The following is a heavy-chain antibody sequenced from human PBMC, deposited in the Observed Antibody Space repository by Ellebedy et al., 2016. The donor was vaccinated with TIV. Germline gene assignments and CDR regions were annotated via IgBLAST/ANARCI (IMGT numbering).Heavy chain of an antibody. V-gene: IGHV4-34*01. D-gene: IGHD3-22*01. CDR2: INHSGST. CDR1: GGSFSGYY. J-gene: IGHJ3*02. CDR3: ARVHYYDSSGYPFDI. Sequence: SQTLSLTCAVYGGSFSGYYWSWIRQPPGKGLEWIGEINHSGSTNYNPSLKSRVTISVDTSKNQFSLKLSSVTAADTAVYYCARVHYYDSSGYPFDIWGQGTMVTVSS.